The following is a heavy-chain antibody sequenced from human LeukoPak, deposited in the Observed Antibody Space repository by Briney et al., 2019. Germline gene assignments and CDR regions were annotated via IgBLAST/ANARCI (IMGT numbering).Heavy chain of an antibody. V-gene: IGHV3-23*01. CDR2: LSGGDGST. CDR1: GFTFSSYT. J-gene: IGHJ4*02. D-gene: IGHD3-16*01. Sequence: GGSLRLSCAASGFTFSSYTMNWVRQAPGKGLEWVSTLSGGDGSTFYADSVKGRFTISRDSSKNTLYLQMKSLRAEDTAIYYCVKAPVGYVLIYYFDYWGQGTLVTVSS. CDR3: VKAPVGYVLIYYFDY.